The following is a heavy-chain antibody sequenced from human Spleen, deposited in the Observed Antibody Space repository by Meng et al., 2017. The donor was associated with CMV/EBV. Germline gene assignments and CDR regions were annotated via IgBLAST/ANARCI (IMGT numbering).Heavy chain of an antibody. CDR3: VSPEINGLSKHFDH. D-gene: IGHD1-14*01. CDR2: ISSSGSTR. J-gene: IGHJ4*02. V-gene: IGHV3-48*03. Sequence: GESLKISCAASGFTFSSYEMNWVRQAPGKGLEWVSYISSSGSTRYHADSVEGRFTISRDNDKNLLYLQMNSLRAEDTAIYYCVSPEINGLSKHFDHWGQGTLVTVSS. CDR1: GFTFSSYE.